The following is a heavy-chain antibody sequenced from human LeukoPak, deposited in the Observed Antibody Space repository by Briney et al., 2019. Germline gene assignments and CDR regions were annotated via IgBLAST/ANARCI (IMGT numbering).Heavy chain of an antibody. CDR3: ARWGLGSSTSCYLCPSAFDI. D-gene: IGHD2-2*01. CDR2: ISAYNGNT. J-gene: IGHJ3*02. Sequence: ASVKVSCKASGYTFTSYGISWVRQAPGQGLEWMGWISAYNGNTNYAQKLQGRVTMTTDTSTSTAYMELRSLRSDDTAVYYCARWGLGSSTSCYLCPSAFDIWGQGTMVTVSS. CDR1: GYTFTSYG. V-gene: IGHV1-18*01.